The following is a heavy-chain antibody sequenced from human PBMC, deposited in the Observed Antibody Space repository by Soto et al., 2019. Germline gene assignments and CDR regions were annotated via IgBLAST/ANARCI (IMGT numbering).Heavy chain of an antibody. CDR1: GFTFSSYA. J-gene: IGHJ3*02. V-gene: IGHV3-23*01. CDR3: AKVGYYYDSSGYWELHAFDT. D-gene: IGHD3-22*01. Sequence: GGSLRLSCAASGFTFSSYAMSWVRQAPGKGLEWVSAISGSGGSTYYSYSVKGRFTISRDNSKNTLYLKMNCVRAEDTAVYYCAKVGYYYDSSGYWELHAFDTWGQGTLVTVSS. CDR2: ISGSGGST.